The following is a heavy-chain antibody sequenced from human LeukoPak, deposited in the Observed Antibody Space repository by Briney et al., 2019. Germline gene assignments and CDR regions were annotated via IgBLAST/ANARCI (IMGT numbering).Heavy chain of an antibody. CDR1: GGSISSSSYY. J-gene: IGHJ4*02. Sequence: SSETLSLTCTVSGGSISSSSYYWGWIRQPPGKGLEWIGSIYHSGSTYYNPSLKSRVTISVDTSKNQFSLKLSSVTAADTAVYYCARGFYGSGSYYFDYWGQGTLVTVSS. CDR2: IYHSGST. D-gene: IGHD3-10*01. CDR3: ARGFYGSGSYYFDY. V-gene: IGHV4-39*07.